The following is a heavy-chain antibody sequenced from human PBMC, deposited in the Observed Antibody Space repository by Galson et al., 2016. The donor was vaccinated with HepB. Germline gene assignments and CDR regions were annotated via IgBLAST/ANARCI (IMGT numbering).Heavy chain of an antibody. Sequence: SLRLSCAASGFNFSNAWMNWVRQAPGKGLEWLGRIKSEIDGGSADYSAPAKVRFSISRDDSRHTVSLQMTSLKTEDTAVYYCAAGSGTEGPGTSVHYWGQGTLVTVSP. CDR3: AAGSGTEGPGTSVHY. J-gene: IGHJ4*02. CDR1: GFNFSNAW. V-gene: IGHV3-15*01. D-gene: IGHD1-1*01. CDR2: IKSEIDGGSA.